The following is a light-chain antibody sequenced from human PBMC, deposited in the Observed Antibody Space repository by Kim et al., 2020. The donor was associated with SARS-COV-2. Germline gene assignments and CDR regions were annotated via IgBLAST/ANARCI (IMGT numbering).Light chain of an antibody. CDR3: QQGLTFPLT. CDR1: QDINTW. J-gene: IGKJ4*01. CDR2: TTS. Sequence: DIQMTQSPSSVSASVGDRVTITCRASQDINTWLAWYQQKPGKAPELLIHTTSNLRAGVPSRFGGTGSGTDFALTITSLQPEDFATYYCQQGLTFPLTFGGGTKVDIK. V-gene: IGKV1-12*01.